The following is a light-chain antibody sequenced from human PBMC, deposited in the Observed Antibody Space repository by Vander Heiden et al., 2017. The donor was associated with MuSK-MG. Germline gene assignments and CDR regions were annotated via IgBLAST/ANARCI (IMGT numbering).Light chain of an antibody. CDR1: QTVGVW. CDR2: KAS. CDR3: QQYNSYPYT. J-gene: IGKJ2*01. V-gene: IGKV1-5*03. Sequence: DIQMTQSPHTLPVSEGDRVTITCRASQTVGVWLAWYQQKPGEAPRLLIYKASRLQSGVSSRFSGSGFGTEFTLIVDSLQPDDFGTYYCQQYNSYPYTFGQGTKLEIK.